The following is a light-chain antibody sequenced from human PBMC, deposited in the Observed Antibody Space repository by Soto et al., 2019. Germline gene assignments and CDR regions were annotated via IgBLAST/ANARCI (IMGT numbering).Light chain of an antibody. CDR1: GSDIGNNY. V-gene: IGLV1-51*02. CDR3: ASWDNSLSDGRV. J-gene: IGLJ1*01. Sequence: QSVLTQPPSVSAAPGQTVTICCSGSGSDIGNNYVSWYQHLPGAAPKLLIFETNRRPAGIPDRFSGSKSGTSATLGITGLQTADEGDYYCASWDNSLSDGRVFGPGTKLPVL. CDR2: ETN.